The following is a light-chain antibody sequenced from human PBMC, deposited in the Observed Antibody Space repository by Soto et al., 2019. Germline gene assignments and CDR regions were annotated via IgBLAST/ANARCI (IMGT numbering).Light chain of an antibody. CDR3: TSWTTSTTMI. CDR2: DVN. J-gene: IGLJ2*01. Sequence: QSALTQPASVSGSPGQSITISCTGTSSDIGAYNFVSWYQQHPGKAPKLMLYDVNIQPSGVSNRFSGSKSGNTASLTISGLQAEDEADYYCTSWTTSTTMIFGGGTKLTVL. CDR1: SSDIGAYNF. V-gene: IGLV2-14*03.